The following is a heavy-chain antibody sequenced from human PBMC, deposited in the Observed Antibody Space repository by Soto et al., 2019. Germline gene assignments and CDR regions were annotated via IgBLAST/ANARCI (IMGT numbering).Heavy chain of an antibody. Sequence: ASVKVSCKASGYTFTSYGISWVRQAPGQGLEWMGWISAYNGNTNYAQKLQGRVTMTTDTSTSTAYMELRSLRSDDTAVYYCAMNVLLWFGELLPAYYFVYWGQGTLVSVS. CDR3: AMNVLLWFGELLPAYYFVY. J-gene: IGHJ4*02. D-gene: IGHD3-10*01. CDR1: GYTFTSYG. CDR2: ISAYNGNT. V-gene: IGHV1-18*01.